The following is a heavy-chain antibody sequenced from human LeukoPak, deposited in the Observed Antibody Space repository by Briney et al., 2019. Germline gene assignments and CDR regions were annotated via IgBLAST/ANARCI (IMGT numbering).Heavy chain of an antibody. CDR3: ARRGYCATTTCYRLFDY. CDR1: GYSFTNYW. Sequence: GESLKISCKGSGYSFTNYWIGWVRQLPGKGLEWMVIIYPGDSDTRYSPSFQGQVTISADKSITTAYLQWSSLKASDTAMYYCARRGYCATTTCYRLFDYWGQGTLVTVSS. CDR2: IYPGDSDT. J-gene: IGHJ4*02. D-gene: IGHD2-2*01. V-gene: IGHV5-51*01.